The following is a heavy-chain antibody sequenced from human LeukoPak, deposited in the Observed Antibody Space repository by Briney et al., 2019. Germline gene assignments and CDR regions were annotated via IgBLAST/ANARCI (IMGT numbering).Heavy chain of an antibody. D-gene: IGHD5-24*01. Sequence: GGSLRLSCAASGFTFSSYSMNWVRQAPGKGLEWVSSISSSSSYIYYADSVKGRLTISRDNAKNSLYLQMNSLRAEDTAVYYCARGRRDGYNYEFDYWGQGTLVTVSS. CDR3: ARGRRDGYNYEFDY. J-gene: IGHJ4*02. CDR1: GFTFSSYS. V-gene: IGHV3-21*01. CDR2: ISSSSSYI.